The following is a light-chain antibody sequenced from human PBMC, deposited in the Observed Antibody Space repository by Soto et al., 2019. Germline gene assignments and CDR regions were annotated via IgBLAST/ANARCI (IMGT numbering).Light chain of an antibody. V-gene: IGLV1-36*01. J-gene: IGLJ2*01. Sequence: VLTQPPSVSEAPRQRVTISCSGSSSNIGNNAVNWYQQLPGKAPKLLIYYDDLLPSGVSDRFSGSKSGTSASLAISGLQSEDEADYYCAAWDDSLNAPVFGGGTKLTVL. CDR3: AAWDDSLNAPV. CDR2: YDD. CDR1: SSNIGNNA.